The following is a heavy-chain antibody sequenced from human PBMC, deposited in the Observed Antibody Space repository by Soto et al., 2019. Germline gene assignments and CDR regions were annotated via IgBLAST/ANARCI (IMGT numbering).Heavy chain of an antibody. J-gene: IGHJ6*04. D-gene: IGHD2-2*01. CDR2: IYSGGST. CDR3: ERDQVAVRAAMIQLDV. V-gene: IGHV3-66*01. CDR1: GFTVSTIY. Sequence: GGSLRLSCAASGFTVSTIYMTWVRQAPGKGLEWVSVIYSGGSTYYADSVRGRLTISRDNPKNTLYLQMNSLRAEDTAVYYCERDQVAVRAAMIQLDVWGKGTTVTVSS.